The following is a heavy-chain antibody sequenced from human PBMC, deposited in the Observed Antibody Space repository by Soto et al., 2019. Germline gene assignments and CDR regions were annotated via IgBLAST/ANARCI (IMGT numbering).Heavy chain of an antibody. J-gene: IGHJ4*02. CDR2: INSDGSST. Sequence: GGSLRLSCAASGFTFSSYWMHWVRQAPGKGLVWVSRINSDGSSTSYADSVKGRFTISRDNAKNTLYLQMNSLRAEDTAVYYCAGYYDFWSGYYQFDYWGQGTLVTISS. CDR1: GFTFSSYW. V-gene: IGHV3-74*01. CDR3: AGYYDFWSGYYQFDY. D-gene: IGHD3-3*01.